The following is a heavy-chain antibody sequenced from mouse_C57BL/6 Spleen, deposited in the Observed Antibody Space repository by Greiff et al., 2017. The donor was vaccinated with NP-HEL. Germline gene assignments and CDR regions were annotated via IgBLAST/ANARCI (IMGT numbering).Heavy chain of an antibody. J-gene: IGHJ2*01. CDR1: GYAFTNYL. V-gene: IGHV1-54*01. Sequence: VQLQQSGAELVRPGTSVKVSCKASGYAFTNYLIEWVKQRPGQGLEWIGVINPGSGGTNYNEKFKGKATLTADKSSSTAYMQLSSLTSEDSAVCFCARYGVVAPFDYWGQGTTLTVSS. CDR3: ARYGVVAPFDY. CDR2: INPGSGGT. D-gene: IGHD1-1*01.